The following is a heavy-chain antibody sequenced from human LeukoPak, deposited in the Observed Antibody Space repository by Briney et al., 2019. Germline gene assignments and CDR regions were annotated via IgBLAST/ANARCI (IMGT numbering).Heavy chain of an antibody. CDR2: INPSGGST. CDR3: ARGGYMVEWFRELNDAFDI. V-gene: IGHV1-46*01. D-gene: IGHD3-3*01. J-gene: IGHJ3*02. Sequence: ASVKVSCKASGYTFTSYYMHWVRQAPGQGLEWMGIINPSGGSTSYAQKFQGRVTMTRDTSTSTVYMELSSLRSEDTAVYYCARGGYMVEWFRELNDAFDIWGQGTMVTVSS. CDR1: GYTFTSYY.